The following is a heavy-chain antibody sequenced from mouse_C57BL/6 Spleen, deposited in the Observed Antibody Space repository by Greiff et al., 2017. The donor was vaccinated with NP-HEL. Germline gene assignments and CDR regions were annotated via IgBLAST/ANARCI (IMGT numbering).Heavy chain of an antibody. Sequence: VQLQQSGAELVKPGASVKISCKASGYAFSSYWMNWVKQRPGKGLEWIGQIYPGDGDTNYNGKFKGKATLTADKSSSTAYMQLSSLTSEDSAVYFCARGGNYGNYAMDYWGQGTSVTVSS. CDR2: IYPGDGDT. D-gene: IGHD2-1*01. J-gene: IGHJ4*01. CDR1: GYAFSSYW. V-gene: IGHV1-80*01. CDR3: ARGGNYGNYAMDY.